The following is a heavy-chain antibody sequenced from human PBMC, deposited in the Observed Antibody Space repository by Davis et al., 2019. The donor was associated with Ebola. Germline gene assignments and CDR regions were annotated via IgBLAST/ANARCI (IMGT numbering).Heavy chain of an antibody. V-gene: IGHV4-39*07. CDR3: ARWRGYDYGGDY. CDR2: IYHSGST. CDR1: GGSISSSSYY. D-gene: IGHD5-12*01. Sequence: SETLSLTCTVSGGSISSSSYYWGWIRQPPGKGLEWIGSIYHSGSTNYNPSLKSRVTISVDTSKNQFSLKLSSVTAADTAVYYCARWRGYDYGGDYWGQGTLVTVSS. J-gene: IGHJ4*02.